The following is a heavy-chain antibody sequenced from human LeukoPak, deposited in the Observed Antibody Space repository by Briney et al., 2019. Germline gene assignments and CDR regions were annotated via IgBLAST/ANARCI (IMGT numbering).Heavy chain of an antibody. CDR1: GYDFSRFG. D-gene: IGHD1-26*01. CDR2: ISVSTGNT. CDR3: VREVGSTRVEFAF. Sequence: ASVKVSCKASGYDFSRFGIGWVRQAPGQGLEFMGWISVSTGNTNYAQKLQGRVTMTTDTSTDTAYMELRSLSSDDTALYFCVREVGSTRVEFAFWGQGTLVTVSS. J-gene: IGHJ4*02. V-gene: IGHV1-18*01.